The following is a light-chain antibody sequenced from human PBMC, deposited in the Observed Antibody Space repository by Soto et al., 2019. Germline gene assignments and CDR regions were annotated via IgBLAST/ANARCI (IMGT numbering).Light chain of an antibody. CDR1: SSDVGGYNY. CDR2: EVS. J-gene: IGLJ3*02. V-gene: IGLV2-14*01. Sequence: SVLTQPASVSGSPGQSITISCTGTSSDVGGYNYVSWYQQHPGKAPKLLIYEVSNRPSGVFNRFSGSKSGNTASLTISGLQAEDEADYYCTSYTSSSTWVFGGGTKLTVL. CDR3: TSYTSSSTWV.